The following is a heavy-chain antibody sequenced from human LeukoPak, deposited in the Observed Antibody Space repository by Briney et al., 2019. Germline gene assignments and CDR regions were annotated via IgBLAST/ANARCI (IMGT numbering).Heavy chain of an antibody. V-gene: IGHV3-21*01. CDR2: ISSSSSYI. CDR3: ARVGWVGAAADTPYYYYYYGMDV. J-gene: IGHJ6*02. Sequence: PGGSLRLSCAASGFTFSSYSMNWVRQAPGKGLEWVSSISSSSSYIYYADSVKGRFTISRDNAKNSLYLQMNSLRAEDTAVYYCARVGWVGAAADTPYYYYYYGMDVWGQGTTVTVSS. D-gene: IGHD6-13*01. CDR1: GFTFSSYS.